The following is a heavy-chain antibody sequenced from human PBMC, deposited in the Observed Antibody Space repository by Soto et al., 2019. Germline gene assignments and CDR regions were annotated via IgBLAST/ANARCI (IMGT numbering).Heavy chain of an antibody. CDR3: GGSVGYCSSTSCYGLYYYYGMDV. V-gene: IGHV3-23*01. CDR1: GFTFSSYA. J-gene: IGHJ6*02. D-gene: IGHD2-2*03. CDR2: ISGSGGST. Sequence: EVQLLESGGGLVQPGGSLRLSCAASGFTFSSYAMSWVRQAPGKGLEWVSAISGSGGSTYYADSVKGRFTISRDNSKNTLYLQMNSLRAEDTAVYYCGGSVGYCSSTSCYGLYYYYGMDVWGQGTTVTVSS.